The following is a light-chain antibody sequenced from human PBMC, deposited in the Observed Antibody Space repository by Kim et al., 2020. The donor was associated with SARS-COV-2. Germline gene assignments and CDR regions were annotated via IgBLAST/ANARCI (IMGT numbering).Light chain of an antibody. J-gene: IGLJ1*01. CDR2: GRN. Sequence: LGQTVRITCHGDSLRTYYTSWYQQKPGQAPVLVMFGRNNRPSGIPDRFSGSSSGNTAALTIAGAQAEDEADYYCNSRDISGNHVYAFGTGTKVTVL. CDR1: SLRTYY. CDR3: NSRDISGNHVYA. V-gene: IGLV3-19*01.